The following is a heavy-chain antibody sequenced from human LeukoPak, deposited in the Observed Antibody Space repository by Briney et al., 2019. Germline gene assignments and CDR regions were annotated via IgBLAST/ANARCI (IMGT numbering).Heavy chain of an antibody. J-gene: IGHJ4*02. CDR2: ITSSSSYI. V-gene: IGHV3-21*01. Sequence: GGSLRLSCADSGFTFSSYEMNWVRQAPGKGLEWVSSITSSSSYIYYADSVKGRFTISRDNAKNSLYLQMNSLRAEDTAVYYCARHVVAVGFDYWGQGTLVTVSS. D-gene: IGHD3-22*01. CDR1: GFTFSSYE. CDR3: ARHVVAVGFDY.